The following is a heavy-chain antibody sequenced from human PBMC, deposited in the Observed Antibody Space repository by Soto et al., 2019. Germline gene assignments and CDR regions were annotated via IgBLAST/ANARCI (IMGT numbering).Heavy chain of an antibody. D-gene: IGHD3-22*01. J-gene: IGHJ3*02. CDR1: GFTFRSDA. CDR2: ISGSGGST. CDR3: AKVNYYDSPGGAFDI. V-gene: IGHV3-23*01. Sequence: PGRSLRLSYAASGFTFRSDAICWFRQAPGKGLEWVSAISGSGGSTYYADSVKGRFTISRDNSKNTLYLQMNSLRAEDTAVYYCAKVNYYDSPGGAFDIWGQGT.